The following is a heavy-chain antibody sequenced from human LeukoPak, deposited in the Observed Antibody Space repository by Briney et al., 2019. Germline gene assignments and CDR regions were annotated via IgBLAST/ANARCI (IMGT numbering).Heavy chain of an antibody. CDR1: GFTFSDYY. D-gene: IGHD2-15*01. V-gene: IGHV3-11*06. J-gene: IGHJ4*02. CDR2: ISSSSSYT. CDR3: VRALLGTDDY. Sequence: PGGSLRLSCAASGFTFSDYYMSWIRQAPGKGLEWVSYISSSSSYTNYADSVKGRFTISRDNTKNTLYLQMDSLRADDTAVYYCVRALLGTDDYWGQGTLVTVAS.